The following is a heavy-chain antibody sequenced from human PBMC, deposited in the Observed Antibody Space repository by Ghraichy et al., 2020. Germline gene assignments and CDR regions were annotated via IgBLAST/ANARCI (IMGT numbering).Heavy chain of an antibody. J-gene: IGHJ4*02. CDR1: GFTFNIAW. D-gene: IGHD6-19*01. CDR3: SATVAGSPDNPFIDY. V-gene: IGHV3-15*01. CDR2: IKSGGTT. Sequence: GGSLRLSCAASGFTFNIAWMNWVRQAPGKGLEWVGRIKSGGTTDYVAPVRGRFSISRDDSKNTLYLQMNSLETEDTAIYYCSATVAGSPDNPFIDYWGQGTLVTVSS.